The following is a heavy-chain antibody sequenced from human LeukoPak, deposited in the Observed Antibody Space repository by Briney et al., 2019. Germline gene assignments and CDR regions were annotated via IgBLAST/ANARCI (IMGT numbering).Heavy chain of an antibody. V-gene: IGHV1-18*01. Sequence: ASVKVSCKASGYTFTSYGISWVRQAPGQGLEWMGWISAYNGNTNYAQKLQGRVTMTTDTSTSTAYMELRSLRSDDTAVYYCARDGGYCSSTSCYEVWFDPWGQGTLVTVSS. J-gene: IGHJ5*02. D-gene: IGHD2-2*03. CDR2: ISAYNGNT. CDR1: GYTFTSYG. CDR3: ARDGGYCSSTSCYEVWFDP.